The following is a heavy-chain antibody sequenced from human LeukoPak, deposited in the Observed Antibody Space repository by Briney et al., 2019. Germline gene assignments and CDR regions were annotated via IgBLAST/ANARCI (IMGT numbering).Heavy chain of an antibody. J-gene: IGHJ4*02. CDR1: GGSFSGYY. D-gene: IGHD5-18*01. V-gene: IGHV4-34*01. CDR3: ARGYTAFDY. CDR2: INHSGST. Sequence: SETLSLTCAVYGGSFSGYYWSWIRQPPGKGLEWIGEINHSGSTNYNPSLKSRVTISVDTSKNQFSLKLSSVTAADTAVYYCARGYTAFDYWGQGTLVTVSS.